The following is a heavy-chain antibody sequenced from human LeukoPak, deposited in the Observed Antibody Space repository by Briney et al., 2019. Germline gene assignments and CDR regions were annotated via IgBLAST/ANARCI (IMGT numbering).Heavy chain of an antibody. J-gene: IGHJ5*02. V-gene: IGHV3-30*18. D-gene: IGHD3-22*01. Sequence: PGRSLRLSCAASGFTFSSYGMHWVRQAPGKGLEWVAVISYDGSNKYYADSVKGRFTISRDNSKNTLYLQMNSLRAEDTAVYCCAKGVSSGHEVWFDPWGQGTLVTVSS. CDR1: GFTFSSYG. CDR3: AKGVSSGHEVWFDP. CDR2: ISYDGSNK.